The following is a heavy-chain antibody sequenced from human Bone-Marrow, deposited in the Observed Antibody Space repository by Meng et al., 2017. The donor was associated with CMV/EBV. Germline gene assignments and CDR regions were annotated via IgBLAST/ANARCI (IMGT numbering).Heavy chain of an antibody. CDR2: IRYDGSNK. Sequence: GESQKISCAASGFTFSSYGMHWVRQAPGKGLEWVAFIRYDGSNKYYADSVKGRFTISRDNSKNTLYLQMNSLRAEDTAVYYCAKDMRISSIAARSALDYWGQGTLVTVSS. CDR1: GFTFSSYG. D-gene: IGHD6-6*01. CDR3: AKDMRISSIAARSALDY. V-gene: IGHV3-30*02. J-gene: IGHJ4*02.